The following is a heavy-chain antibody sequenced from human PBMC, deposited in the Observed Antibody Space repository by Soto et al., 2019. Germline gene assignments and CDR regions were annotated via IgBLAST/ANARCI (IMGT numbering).Heavy chain of an antibody. Sequence: ASVKVSCKGSGYTFTGYYMHWVRQAPGQGLEWMGWINPNSGGTNYAQKFQGWVTMTRDTSISTAYMELSRLRSDDTAVYYCARAKYTWNYASTEGNWFDPWGQGTLFTVSS. CDR3: ARAKYTWNYASTEGNWFDP. D-gene: IGHD1-7*01. CDR1: GYTFTGYY. CDR2: INPNSGGT. V-gene: IGHV1-2*04. J-gene: IGHJ5*02.